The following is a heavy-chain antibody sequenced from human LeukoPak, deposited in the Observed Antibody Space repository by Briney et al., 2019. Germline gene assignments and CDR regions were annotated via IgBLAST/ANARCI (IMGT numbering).Heavy chain of an antibody. V-gene: IGHV3-11*04. CDR3: ARVKWLSAAGTEGNFDY. CDR2: ISSSGSTI. Sequence: GGSLRLSCAASGFTFSDYYMSWIRQAPGKGLEWVSYISSSGSTIYYADSVKGRFTISRDNARNSLYLQMDSLRAEDTAVYYCARVKWLSAAGTEGNFDYWGQGTLVTVSS. D-gene: IGHD6-13*01. J-gene: IGHJ4*02. CDR1: GFTFSDYY.